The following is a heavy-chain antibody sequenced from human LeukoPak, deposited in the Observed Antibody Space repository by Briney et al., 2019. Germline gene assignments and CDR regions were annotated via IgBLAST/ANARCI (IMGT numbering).Heavy chain of an antibody. V-gene: IGHV3-53*01. CDR3: AKDLHITMIVVVITRGAFDI. CDR1: GFTFISYA. J-gene: IGHJ3*02. D-gene: IGHD3-22*01. Sequence: GGSLRLSCAASGFTFISYAIHWVRQAPGKGLEWVSFIYSDNTHYSDSVKGRFTISRDNSKNTLYLQMNSLRAEDTAVYYCAKDLHITMIVVVITRGAFDIWGQGTMVTVSS. CDR2: IYSDNT.